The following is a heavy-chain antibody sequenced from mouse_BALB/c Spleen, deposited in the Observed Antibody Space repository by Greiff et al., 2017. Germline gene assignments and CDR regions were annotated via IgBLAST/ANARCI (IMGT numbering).Heavy chain of an antibody. Sequence: EVKLVESGGDLVKPGGSLKLSCAASGFTFSSYGMSWVRQTPDKRLEWVATISSGGSYTYYPDSVKGRFTISRDNAKNTLYLQMSSLKSEDTAMYYCARLGRGNAMDYWGQGTSVTVSS. CDR1: GFTFSSYG. CDR3: ARLGRGNAMDY. J-gene: IGHJ4*01. CDR2: ISSGGSYT. D-gene: IGHD4-1*01. V-gene: IGHV5-6*01.